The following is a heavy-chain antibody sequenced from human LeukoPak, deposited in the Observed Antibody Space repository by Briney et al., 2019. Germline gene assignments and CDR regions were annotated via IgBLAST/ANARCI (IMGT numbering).Heavy chain of an antibody. CDR1: GFTFRNFA. CDR3: ARDKYQGSGSHFFAMDV. Sequence: GGSLRLSCEASGFTFRNFAMNWVRRAPGKGLERISSISESGYNTDYADSVKGRFTISRDNSKNTVFLQMNSLRAEDTAVYYCARDKYQGSGSHFFAMDVWGQGTTVIVSS. CDR2: ISESGYNT. D-gene: IGHD3-10*01. J-gene: IGHJ6*02. V-gene: IGHV3-23*01.